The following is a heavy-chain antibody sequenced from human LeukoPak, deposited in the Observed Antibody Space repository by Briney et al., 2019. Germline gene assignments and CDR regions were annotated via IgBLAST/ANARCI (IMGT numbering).Heavy chain of an antibody. CDR3: ARWYSNYFDTNGRRFDP. V-gene: IGHV4-34*12. Sequence: PSETLTLTCAVYGGSFSDYYWSWIRQPPGKGLEWIGQIIHSGSTNYNPSLESRITISIDTSKYQFSLKLTSVTAADTAVYYCARWYSNYFDTNGRRFDPWGQGTQVTVSS. CDR2: IIHSGST. D-gene: IGHD3-22*01. J-gene: IGHJ5*02. CDR1: GGSFSDYY.